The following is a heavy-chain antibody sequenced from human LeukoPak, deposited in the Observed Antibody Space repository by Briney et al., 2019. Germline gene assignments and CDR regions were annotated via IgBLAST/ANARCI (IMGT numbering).Heavy chain of an antibody. D-gene: IGHD3-16*01. CDR3: ARDLIHSAAGDFDF. CDR2: IYTTGST. J-gene: IGHJ4*02. V-gene: IGHV4-4*07. CDR1: GGSISSYY. Sequence: PSETLSLICTVSGGSISSYYWSWLRQPAGKGLEWIGRIYTTGSTNSNPSLTSRVTMSVDTSKNQFSLRLSSVTAADTAVYYCARDLIHSAAGDFDFWGQGTLVTVSS.